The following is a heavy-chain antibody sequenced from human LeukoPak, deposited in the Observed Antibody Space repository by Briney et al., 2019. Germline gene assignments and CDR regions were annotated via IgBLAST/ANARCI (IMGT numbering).Heavy chain of an antibody. CDR3: ATETAAGNDAFDI. V-gene: IGHV1-3*01. CDR1: GYTFTSYA. D-gene: IGHD6-13*01. Sequence: ASVKVSCKASGYTFTSYAMHWVRQAPGQRLEWMGWINAGNGNTKYSQKFQGRVTITRDTSASTAYMELSSLRSEDTAVYYCATETAAGNDAFDIWGQGTMITVSS. J-gene: IGHJ3*02. CDR2: INAGNGNT.